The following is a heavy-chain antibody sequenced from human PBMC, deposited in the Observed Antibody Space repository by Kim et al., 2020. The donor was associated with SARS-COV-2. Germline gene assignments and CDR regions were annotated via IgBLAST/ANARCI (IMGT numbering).Heavy chain of an antibody. CDR3: AREYDSTGYYYTAKTKYCDF. Sequence: GGSRRLSWAASGFTFSGDSMNWVRQAPGKGLEWVSYISGSGGTIHYADSVKGRFTISRVNAQDSLYLQMNSVRAEDTAVYYCAREYDSTGYYYTAKTKYCDFWGQGTLVTVSS. CDR1: GFTFSGDS. CDR2: ISGSGGTI. D-gene: IGHD3-22*01. V-gene: IGHV3-48*01. J-gene: IGHJ4*02.